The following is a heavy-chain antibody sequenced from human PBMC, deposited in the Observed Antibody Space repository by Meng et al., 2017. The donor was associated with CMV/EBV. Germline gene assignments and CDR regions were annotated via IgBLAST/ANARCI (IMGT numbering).Heavy chain of an antibody. CDR3: ARVGVRLGPFDY. Sequence: QLLLVLSGAELKKTGASVSGACNASMYPFTVYYMHGVRQAPGQGLEWMGWINPNSGGTNYAQKFQGRVTMTRDTSISTAYMELSRLRSDDTAVYYCARVGVRLGPFDYWGQGTLVTVSS. J-gene: IGHJ4*02. V-gene: IGHV1-2*02. CDR1: MYPFTVYY. D-gene: IGHD1-26*01. CDR2: INPNSGGT.